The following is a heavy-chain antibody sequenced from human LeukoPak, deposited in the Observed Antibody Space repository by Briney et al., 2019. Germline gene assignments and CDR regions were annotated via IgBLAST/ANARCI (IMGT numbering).Heavy chain of an antibody. Sequence: SETLSLTCTVSGGSISTTSHYWGWVRQPPGKGLEWIGSTFCTGSAYYNPSLKSRVTISVDTSKNQFSLTLSSVSAADTAVYYCARRKDYWSGFINFWGQGTLVTVSS. CDR3: ARRKDYWSGFINF. D-gene: IGHD3-3*01. J-gene: IGHJ4*02. CDR1: GGSISTTSHY. CDR2: TFCTGSA. V-gene: IGHV4-39*01.